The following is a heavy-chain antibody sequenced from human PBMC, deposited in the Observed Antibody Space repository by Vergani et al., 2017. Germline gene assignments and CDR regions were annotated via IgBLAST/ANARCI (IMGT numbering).Heavy chain of an antibody. CDR1: GYTFTGYY. D-gene: IGHD2-2*01. Sequence: QVQLVQSGAEVKKPGASVKVSCKASGYTFTGYYMHWVRQAPGQGLEWMGWINPNSGGTNYAQKFQGRVTMTRDTSIRTAYMELSRLRSDDTAVYYCARDYGYCSSTSCPNWFDPWSQGTLVTVYS. V-gene: IGHV1-2*02. CDR3: ARDYGYCSSTSCPNWFDP. CDR2: INPNSGGT. J-gene: IGHJ5*02.